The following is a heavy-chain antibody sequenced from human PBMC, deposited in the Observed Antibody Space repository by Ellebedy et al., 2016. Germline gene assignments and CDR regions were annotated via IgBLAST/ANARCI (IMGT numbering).Heavy chain of an antibody. V-gene: IGHV4-39*07. Sequence: GSLRLXXTVSGGSVSSSSYYWAWIRQPPGKGLEWIGSICCGETTFYNPSLKSRVTISIDTSKNQVSLRLSSVTAADTAVYYCARGLEAEQQFDWGLEYWGRGTLVTVSS. J-gene: IGHJ4*02. CDR3: ARGLEAEQQFDWGLEY. CDR2: ICCGETT. CDR1: GGSVSSSSYY. D-gene: IGHD6-13*01.